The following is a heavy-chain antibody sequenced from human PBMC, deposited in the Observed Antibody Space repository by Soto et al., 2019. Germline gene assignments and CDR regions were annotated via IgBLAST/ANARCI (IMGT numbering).Heavy chain of an antibody. V-gene: IGHV3-48*03. Sequence: SLRLSCAASGFTFSSYEMNWVRQAPGKGLEWVSYISSSGSTIYYADSVKGRFTISRDNAKNSLYLQMNSLRAEDTAVYYCARASCFICGMDVWGQGTTVTVS. CDR3: ARASCFICGMDV. D-gene: IGHD2-2*01. J-gene: IGHJ6*02. CDR1: GFTFSSYE. CDR2: ISSSGSTI.